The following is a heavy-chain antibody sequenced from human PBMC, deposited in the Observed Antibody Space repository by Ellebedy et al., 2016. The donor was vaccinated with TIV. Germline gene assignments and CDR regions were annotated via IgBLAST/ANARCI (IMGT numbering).Heavy chain of an antibody. CDR2: INHSGST. D-gene: IGHD3-9*01. CDR1: GGSFSGYY. Sequence: SETLSLXXAVYGGSFSGYYWSWIRQPPGKGLEWIGEINHSGSTNYNPSLKSRVTISVDTSKNQFSLKLSSVTAADTAVYYCARGPLTQLRYFDWLERPFDYWGQGTLVTVSS. V-gene: IGHV4-34*01. J-gene: IGHJ4*02. CDR3: ARGPLTQLRYFDWLERPFDY.